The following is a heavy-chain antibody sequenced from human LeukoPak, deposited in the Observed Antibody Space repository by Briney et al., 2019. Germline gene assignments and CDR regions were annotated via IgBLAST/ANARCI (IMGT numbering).Heavy chain of an antibody. CDR2: ISWDRGTT. V-gene: IGHV3-9*01. CDR1: GFTFNNYA. CDR3: AREGRYYYDSSGYFDY. J-gene: IGHJ4*02. Sequence: GGSLRLSCEASGFTFNNYAMHWVRQAPGKGLEWVSGISWDRGTTGYGDSVKGRFTISRDNAKNSLYLQMNSLRAEDTAVYYCAREGRYYYDSSGYFDYWGQGTLVTVSS. D-gene: IGHD3-22*01.